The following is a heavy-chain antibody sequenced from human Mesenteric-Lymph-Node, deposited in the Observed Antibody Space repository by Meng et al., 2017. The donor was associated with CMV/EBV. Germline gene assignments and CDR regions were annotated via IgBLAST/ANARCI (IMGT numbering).Heavy chain of an antibody. V-gene: IGHV1-69*08. CDR2: VIPILGTS. Sequence: SVKVSCKASGGTFSSYTISWMRQAPGQGLEWLGRVIPILGTSNYAQKFQGRVTITADKSTSTAYMEVSSLRSGDTAVYYCARAYYYDSSGYTIWGQGTRVTVSS. CDR1: GGTFSSYT. D-gene: IGHD3-22*01. J-gene: IGHJ4*02. CDR3: ARAYYYDSSGYTI.